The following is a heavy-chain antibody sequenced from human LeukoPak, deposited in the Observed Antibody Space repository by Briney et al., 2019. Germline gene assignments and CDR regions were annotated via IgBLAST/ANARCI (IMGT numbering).Heavy chain of an antibody. J-gene: IGHJ5*02. Sequence: GGSLRLSCADSGFTFSSYSMNWVRQAPGKRLEWVSSISSSSSYIYYADSVKGRFTISRDNAKNSLYLQMNSLRAEDTAVYYCARDRTDGNWFDPWGQGTLVTVSS. CDR2: ISSSSSYI. CDR1: GFTFSSYS. D-gene: IGHD5-24*01. CDR3: ARDRTDGNWFDP. V-gene: IGHV3-21*01.